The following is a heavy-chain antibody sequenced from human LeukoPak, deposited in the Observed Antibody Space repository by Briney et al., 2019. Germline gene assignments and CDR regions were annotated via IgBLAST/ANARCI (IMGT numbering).Heavy chain of an antibody. D-gene: IGHD1-14*01. CDR1: GGSISSYY. V-gene: IGHV4-4*07. Sequence: SETLSLTCTVSGGSISSYYWSWIRQPAGKGLEWIGRIYTSGSTNYNPSLKSRVTMSVDTSKNQFSLKLSPVTAADTAVYYCARFSGTPHYYYYYMDVWGKGTTVTVSS. CDR3: ARFSGTPHYYYYYMDV. CDR2: IYTSGST. J-gene: IGHJ6*03.